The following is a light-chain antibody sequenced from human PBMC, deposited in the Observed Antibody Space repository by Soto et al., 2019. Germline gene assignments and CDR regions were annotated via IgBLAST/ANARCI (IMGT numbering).Light chain of an antibody. CDR1: SSDVGNYNR. J-gene: IGLJ1*01. CDR2: EVS. V-gene: IGLV2-18*01. CDR3: SLYGRRRTYS. Sequence: QSALTQPPSVSGSPGHSVTISCTGTSSDVGNYNRVSWYQQSPGTAPKLMIYEVSNRPSGVPDRFSGSKSANTASLTISGLQAEDEADYYCSLYGRRRTYSFGSATKITFL.